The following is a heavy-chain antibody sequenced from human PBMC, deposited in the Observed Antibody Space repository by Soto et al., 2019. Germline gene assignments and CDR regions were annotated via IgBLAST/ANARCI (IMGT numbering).Heavy chain of an antibody. D-gene: IGHD5-12*01. J-gene: IGHJ4*02. Sequence: SETLALTCAVSGYSISSGYYWGWIRQPPGKGLEWIGRIYHSGSTYFNPSLKSRVAISVDTSKNHFSLNLSSVTAADMAVYYCAREGSYSAYNFAHGIQLWSFDFWGQGALVTVSS. CDR3: AREGSYSAYNFAHGIQLWSFDF. CDR1: GYSISSGYY. V-gene: IGHV4-38-2*02. CDR2: IYHSGST.